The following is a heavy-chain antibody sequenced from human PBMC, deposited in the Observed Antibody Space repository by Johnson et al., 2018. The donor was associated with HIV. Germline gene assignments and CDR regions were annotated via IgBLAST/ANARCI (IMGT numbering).Heavy chain of an antibody. CDR1: GFTFSSYG. D-gene: IGHD6-19*01. CDR2: ISYDGSNK. J-gene: IGHJ3*02. CDR3: AKDREGSGWYEGVAFDI. Sequence: QVQVLESGGGLVQPGGSLRLSCAASGFTFSSYGMHWVRQAPGKGLEWVAVISYDGSNKYYADSVKGRFTISRDNSKNTLYLQMNSLRDEDTAVYYCAKDREGSGWYEGVAFDIWGQGTMVTVSS. V-gene: IGHV3-30*18.